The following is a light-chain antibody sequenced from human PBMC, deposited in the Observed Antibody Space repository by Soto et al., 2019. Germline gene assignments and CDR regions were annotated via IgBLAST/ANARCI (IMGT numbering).Light chain of an antibody. V-gene: IGLV2-14*01. CDR3: SSYTTSSTQV. J-gene: IGLJ1*01. Sequence: QSALTQPASVSGSPGQSITISCTGTSSDIGGYKHVSWYQQHPGKAPKLMIYEVSNRPSGVSNRFSGSKSGNTASLTISGLQAEDEADYYCSSYTTSSTQVFGTATKVT. CDR1: SSDIGGYKH. CDR2: EVS.